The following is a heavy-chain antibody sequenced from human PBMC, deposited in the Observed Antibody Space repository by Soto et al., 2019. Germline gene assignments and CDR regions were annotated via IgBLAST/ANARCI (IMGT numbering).Heavy chain of an antibody. CDR3: VRGSKRWLWLFDL. CDR1: GYTFTGHY. J-gene: IGHJ2*01. CDR2: INPSDGTT. V-gene: IGHV1-46*03. Sequence: QVQLVQSGPEVKEPGAAVRVSCEASGYTFTGHYLYCVRQAPGQGLEWMGIINPSDGTTTYAQKFEGRVTMSRDTSTSSVYMEMNSLTYEDTAVYYCVRGSKRWLWLFDLWGRGTLVTISS. D-gene: IGHD2-2*01.